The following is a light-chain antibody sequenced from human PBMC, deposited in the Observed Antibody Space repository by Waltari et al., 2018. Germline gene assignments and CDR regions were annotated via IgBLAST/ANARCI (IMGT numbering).Light chain of an antibody. CDR3: RQYGDSSTCT. Sequence: EIVLTQSPVTLSLSPGERATLPCRGSQSVSSSYLAWYHQKPGHAPRLLINGASTRATGIPDKFSGSGSGTAFTLPISRMEPEDFAVYYCRQYGDSSTCTFGQGTKVEI. V-gene: IGKV3-20*01. CDR1: QSVSSSY. CDR2: GAS. J-gene: IGKJ1*01.